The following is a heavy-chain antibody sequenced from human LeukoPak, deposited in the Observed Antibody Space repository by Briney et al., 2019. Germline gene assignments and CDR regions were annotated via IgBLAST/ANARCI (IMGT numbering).Heavy chain of an antibody. D-gene: IGHD4-17*01. Sequence: SETLSLTCAVYGGSFSGYYWSWIRQPPGKGLEWIGYIYYSGSTNYNPSPKSRVTISVDTSKNQFSLKLSSVTAADTAVYYCARDLVYGDYYYGMDVWGQGTTVTVSS. CDR1: GGSFSGYY. V-gene: IGHV4-59*01. CDR3: ARDLVYGDYYYGMDV. J-gene: IGHJ6*02. CDR2: IYYSGST.